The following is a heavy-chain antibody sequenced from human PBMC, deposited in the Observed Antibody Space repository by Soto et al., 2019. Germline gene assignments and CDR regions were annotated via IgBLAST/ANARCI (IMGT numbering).Heavy chain of an antibody. CDR2: ISGSGGST. Sequence: GGSLRLSWGAAGGTFISYAISWVSQAPGKGLEWVSAISGSGGSTYYADSVKGRFTIPRDNSKNTLYLQMNSLRAEDTAVYYCAKNSLGSSGWTRYGMAVWGQGTTVTVSS. J-gene: IGHJ6*02. CDR3: AKNSLGSSGWTRYGMAV. V-gene: IGHV3-23*01. D-gene: IGHD6-19*01. CDR1: GGTFISYA.